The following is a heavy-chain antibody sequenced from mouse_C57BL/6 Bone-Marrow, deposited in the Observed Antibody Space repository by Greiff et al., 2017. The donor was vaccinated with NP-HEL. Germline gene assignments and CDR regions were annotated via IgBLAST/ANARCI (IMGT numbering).Heavy chain of an antibody. D-gene: IGHD2-3*01. CDR3: ARRGDGYLAY. Sequence: EVKLVESGGGLVQPGGSLKLSCAASGFTFSDYGMAWVRQAPRKGPEWVAFISNLAYSIYYADTVTGRFTISRENAKNTLYLEMSSLRSEDTAMYYCARRGDGYLAYWGQGTLVTVSA. V-gene: IGHV5-15*04. CDR2: ISNLAYSI. J-gene: IGHJ3*01. CDR1: GFTFSDYG.